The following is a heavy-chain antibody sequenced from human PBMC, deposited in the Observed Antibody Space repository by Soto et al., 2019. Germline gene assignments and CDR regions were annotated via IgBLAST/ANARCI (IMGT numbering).Heavy chain of an antibody. J-gene: IGHJ5*02. V-gene: IGHV1-3*01. CDR3: SREAIVAENWFDP. CDR1: GYTFVDYA. D-gene: IGHD5-12*01. CDR2: LNPNTGNI. Sequence: QVQLVQSGAEVKRPGASVKVSCRAFGYTFVDYALHWVRQAPGHGLEWVGWLNPNTGNIKYSHKFEDRVSITRDTATSTAYMELRGLRSEDTAVYFCSREAIVAENWFDPWGQGTLVTVSS.